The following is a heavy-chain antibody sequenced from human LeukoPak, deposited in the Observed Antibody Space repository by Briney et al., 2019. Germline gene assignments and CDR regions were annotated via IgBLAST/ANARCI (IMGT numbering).Heavy chain of an antibody. J-gene: IGHJ3*02. CDR1: GFTFSSYW. Sequence: GGSLRLSCAASGFTFSSYWIHWVRHAPGKGLAWVSRINNDGSDTIFADSVKGRFTLSRDNAKNTVDLTMKKPRAEDTAVYYCARGGFHHGFDIWGQGTMVTAS. V-gene: IGHV3-74*01. CDR3: ARGGFHHGFDI. D-gene: IGHD1-14*01. CDR2: INNDGSDT.